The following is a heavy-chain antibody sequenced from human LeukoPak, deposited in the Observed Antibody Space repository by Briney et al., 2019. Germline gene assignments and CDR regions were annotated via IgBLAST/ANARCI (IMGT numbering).Heavy chain of an antibody. V-gene: IGHV4-34*01. CDR2: INHNGST. CDR1: GRPFSCYY. CDR3: ARAGTNGDYWYFDL. D-gene: IGHD2-8*01. Sequence: SETLSLTCAVYGRPFSCYYWSWIRQPPGKGLEWIGEINHNGSTNYNPSLKSRVTISVDTSKNQFSLKLSSVTAADTAVYYCARAGTNGDYWYFDLWGRGTLVTVSS. J-gene: IGHJ2*01.